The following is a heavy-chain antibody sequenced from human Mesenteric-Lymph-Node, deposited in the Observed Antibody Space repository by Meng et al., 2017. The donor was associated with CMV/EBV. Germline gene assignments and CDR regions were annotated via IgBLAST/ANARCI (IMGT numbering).Heavy chain of an antibody. Sequence: GGSLRLSCAASAFSFSNYGMHWVRQAPGKGLEWVSFMRYDGKTTYYADSVKGRFTISRDNAKNSLYLQMNSLRAEDTAVYYCARVTTPAIFDYWGQGTLVTVSS. V-gene: IGHV3-30*02. J-gene: IGHJ4*02. CDR1: AFSFSNYG. D-gene: IGHD2-21*02. CDR3: ARVTTPAIFDY. CDR2: MRYDGKTT.